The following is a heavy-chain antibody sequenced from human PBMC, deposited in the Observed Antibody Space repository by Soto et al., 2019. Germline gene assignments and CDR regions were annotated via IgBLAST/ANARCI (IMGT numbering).Heavy chain of an antibody. D-gene: IGHD1-26*01. V-gene: IGHV4-34*01. CDR2: INHSGST. J-gene: IGHJ6*02. CDR1: GGSFSGYY. Sequence: SETLSLTCAVYGGSFSGYYWSWIRQPPGKGLEWIGEINHSGSTNYNPSLKSRVTISVDTSKNQFSLKLSSVTAADTAVYYCARVWVGAIYYYYYGMDVWGQGTTVTVSS. CDR3: ARVWVGAIYYYYYGMDV.